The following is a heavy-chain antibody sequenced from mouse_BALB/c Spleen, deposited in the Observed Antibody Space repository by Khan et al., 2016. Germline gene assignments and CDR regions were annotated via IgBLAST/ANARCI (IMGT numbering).Heavy chain of an antibody. J-gene: IGHJ3*01. D-gene: IGHD1-1*01. CDR3: ARDYFGSSYVPLFAY. V-gene: IGHV1S135*01. Sequence: VQLQQSGPALVKPGDSVKISCKASGYSFTDYNIYWVKPSHGKSLEYITYIDPYTGGSYYNQKFNDKVTLTVDKSSSTAFMHLNSLTSEDSADYYCARDYFGSSYVPLFAYWGQGTLVTVTA. CDR1: GYSFTDYN. CDR2: IDPYTGGS.